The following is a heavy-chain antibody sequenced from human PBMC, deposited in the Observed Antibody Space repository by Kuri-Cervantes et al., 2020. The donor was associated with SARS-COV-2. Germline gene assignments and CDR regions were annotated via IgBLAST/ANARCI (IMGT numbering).Heavy chain of an antibody. V-gene: IGHV3-48*04. CDR2: ISSSSSTI. CDR3: ARVQGGSYYSYMDV. J-gene: IGHJ6*03. D-gene: IGHD1-26*01. CDR1: GFTFSSYS. Sequence: GGSLRLSCAASGFTFSSYSMNWVRQAPGKGLEWVSYISSSSSTIYYADSVKGRFTISRDNAKNSLYLQMNSLRAEDTAVYYCARVQGGSYYSYMDVWGKGTTVTVSS.